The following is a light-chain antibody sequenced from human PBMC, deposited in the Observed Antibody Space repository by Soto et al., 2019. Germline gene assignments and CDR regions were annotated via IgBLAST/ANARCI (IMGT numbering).Light chain of an antibody. CDR1: SGHSTYA. CDR3: QTWGTGIQV. CDR2: LNSDGSH. V-gene: IGLV4-69*01. J-gene: IGLJ3*02. Sequence: QSVLTQSPSASASLGASVKLTCTLSSGHSTYAIAWHQQQPEKGPRHLMKLNSDGSHTKGDGIPDRFSGSSSGAERYLTISSLQSDDEADYYCQTWGTGIQVFGGGTKLTVL.